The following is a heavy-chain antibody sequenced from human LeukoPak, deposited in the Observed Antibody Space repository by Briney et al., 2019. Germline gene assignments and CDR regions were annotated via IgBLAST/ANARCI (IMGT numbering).Heavy chain of an antibody. CDR1: GGSISSSSYY. CDR2: IYYSGST. D-gene: IGHD7-27*01. J-gene: IGHJ4*02. Sequence: SETLSLTCTVSGGSISSSSYYWGWIRQPPGKGLEWIGSIYYSGSTYYNPSLKSRVTISVDTSKNQFSLKLSSVTAADTAVYYCARLLWGFLDYWGQGTLVTVSS. V-gene: IGHV4-39*07. CDR3: ARLLWGFLDY.